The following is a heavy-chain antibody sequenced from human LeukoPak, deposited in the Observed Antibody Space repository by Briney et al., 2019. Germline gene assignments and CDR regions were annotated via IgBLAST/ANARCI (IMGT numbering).Heavy chain of an antibody. CDR3: AIVLYYYGSGSPTLDY. Sequence: VSVKVSCMPSVYTFTSYGISWVRQAPGQGVGWMGWISAYNGNTNYAQKLQDRVTMTTDTSTSTAYMELRSLRSDDTAVYYCAIVLYYYGSGSPTLDYWGQGTLVTVSS. CDR1: VYTFTSYG. D-gene: IGHD3-10*01. V-gene: IGHV1-18*01. J-gene: IGHJ4*02. CDR2: ISAYNGNT.